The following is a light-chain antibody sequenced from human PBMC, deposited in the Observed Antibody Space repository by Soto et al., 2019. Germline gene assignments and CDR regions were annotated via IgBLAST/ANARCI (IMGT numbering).Light chain of an antibody. V-gene: IGLV2-14*03. CDR2: DVT. J-gene: IGLJ3*02. CDR3: TSYTTSLPYLV. Sequence: QSALTQPASVSGSPGQSITISCTGTSSDVGGYNYVSWYQHHPGNAPKLMIYDVTNRPSGVSNRFSGSKSGNTASLTISGLQAEDEADYYCTSYTTSLPYLVFGGGTKLTVL. CDR1: SSDVGGYNY.